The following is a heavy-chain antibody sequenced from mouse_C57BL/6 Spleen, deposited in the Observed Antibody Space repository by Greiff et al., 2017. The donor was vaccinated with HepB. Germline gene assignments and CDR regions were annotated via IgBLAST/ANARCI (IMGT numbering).Heavy chain of an antibody. V-gene: IGHV5-17*01. Sequence: EVKVVESGGGLVKPGGSLKLSCAASGFTFSDYGMHWVRQAPEKGLEWVAYISSGSSTIYYADTVKGRFTISRDNAKNTLFLQMTSLRSEDTAMYYWARRDYGAWFAYWGQGTLVTVSA. J-gene: IGHJ3*01. CDR1: GFTFSDYG. CDR2: ISSGSSTI. D-gene: IGHD2-4*01. CDR3: ARRDYGAWFAY.